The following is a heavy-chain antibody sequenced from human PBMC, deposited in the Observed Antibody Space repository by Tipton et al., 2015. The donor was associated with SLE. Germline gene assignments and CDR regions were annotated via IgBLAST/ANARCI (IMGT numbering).Heavy chain of an antibody. D-gene: IGHD2-21*02. CDR1: GDSIRDYY. J-gene: IGHJ4*02. Sequence: LRLSCTVSGDSIRDYYFSWIRQPPGNKLEWIGYTSYSGSTRYNPSLESRVTISLDTSKSHFSLKLGSVTAADTATYYCARQLGWGDPFAFDYWDQGTLVTVSS. CDR3: ARQLGWGDPFAFDY. V-gene: IGHV4-59*08. CDR2: TSYSGST.